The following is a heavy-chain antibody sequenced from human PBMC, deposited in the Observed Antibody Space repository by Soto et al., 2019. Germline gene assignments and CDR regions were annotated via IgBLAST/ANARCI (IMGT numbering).Heavy chain of an antibody. Sequence: SQTLSLTFAISADSVSSNSAAWNWIRQSPSRGLEWLGRTYYRSKWYNDYAVSVKSRITINPDTSKNQFSLQLNSVTPEDTAVYYCARVRPIAARPNYYYYYGMDVWGQGTTVTVSS. V-gene: IGHV6-1*01. CDR2: TYYRSKWYN. CDR1: ADSVSSNSAA. CDR3: ARVRPIAARPNYYYYYGMDV. D-gene: IGHD6-6*01. J-gene: IGHJ6*02.